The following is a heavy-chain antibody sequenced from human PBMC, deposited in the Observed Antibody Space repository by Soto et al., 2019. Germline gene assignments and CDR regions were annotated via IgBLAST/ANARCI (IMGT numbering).Heavy chain of an antibody. CDR2: ISSNGGST. CDR3: ARDRGSGWVRFGYFDY. J-gene: IGHJ4*02. V-gene: IGHV3-64*01. CDR1: GFTFSSYA. D-gene: IGHD6-19*01. Sequence: GGSLRLSCAASGFTFSSYAMHWVRQAPGKGLEYVSAISSNGGSTYYANSVKGRFTISRDNSKNTLYLQMGSLRAEDMAVYYCARDRGSGWVRFGYFDYWGQGTLVTVSS.